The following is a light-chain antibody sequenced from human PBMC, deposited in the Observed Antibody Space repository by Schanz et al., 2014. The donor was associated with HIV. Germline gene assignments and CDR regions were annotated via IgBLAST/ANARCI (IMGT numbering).Light chain of an antibody. Sequence: QSALTQPASVSGSLGQSITISCAGTSRDAGGYNYLSWYQQHPGKAPKLMIYEVSKRPSGVPDRFSGSKSGNTASLTVSGLQAEDEADYYCNSYAGSNNLVFGGGTKLTVL. CDR2: EVS. V-gene: IGLV2-8*01. J-gene: IGLJ2*01. CDR3: NSYAGSNNLV. CDR1: SRDAGGYNY.